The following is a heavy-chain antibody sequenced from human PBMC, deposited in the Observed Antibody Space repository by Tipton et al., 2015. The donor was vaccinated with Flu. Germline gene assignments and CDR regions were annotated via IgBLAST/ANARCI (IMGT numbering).Heavy chain of an antibody. J-gene: IGHJ5*02. V-gene: IGHV4-59*01. CDR3: ARRDYSNYVSDPKNWFDP. Sequence: TLSLTCTVSGDSIRSSYWSWIRQPPGKGLEWIGYIYYSGTTGYNPSLKSRVTISLDTPKNQFSLKLSTVTAADTAVYYCARRDYSNYVSDPKNWFDPWGQGTLVTVSA. CDR2: IYYSGTT. CDR1: GDSIRSSY. D-gene: IGHD4-11*01.